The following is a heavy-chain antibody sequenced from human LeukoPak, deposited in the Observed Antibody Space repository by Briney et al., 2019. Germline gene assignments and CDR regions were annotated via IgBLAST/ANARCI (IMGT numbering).Heavy chain of an antibody. J-gene: IGHJ4*02. D-gene: IGHD6-13*01. V-gene: IGHV1-69*13. CDR3: ARGRISSSWYELGSFDY. CDR2: IIPIFGTA. Sequence: GASVKVSCKASGGTFSSYAISWVRQAPGQGLEWMGGIIPIFGTANYAQKFQGRVTITADESTSTAYMELSSLRSEDTAVYYCARGRISSSWYELGSFDYWGQGTLVTVSS. CDR1: GGTFSSYA.